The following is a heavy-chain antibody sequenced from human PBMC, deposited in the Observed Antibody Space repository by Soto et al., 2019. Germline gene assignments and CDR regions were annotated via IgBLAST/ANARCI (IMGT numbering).Heavy chain of an antibody. CDR1: GFTFSSYS. D-gene: IGHD1-26*01. Sequence: LRLSCAASGFTFSSYSMNWVRQAPGKGLEWVSSISSSSSYIYYADSVKGRFTISRDNAKNSLYLQMNSLRAEDTAVYYCARDRMGATIDYWGQGTLVTVSS. CDR3: ARDRMGATIDY. V-gene: IGHV3-21*01. J-gene: IGHJ4*02. CDR2: ISSSSSYI.